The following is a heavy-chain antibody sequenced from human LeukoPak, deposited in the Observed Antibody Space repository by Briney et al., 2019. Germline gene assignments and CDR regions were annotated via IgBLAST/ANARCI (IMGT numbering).Heavy chain of an antibody. V-gene: IGHV1-18*01. J-gene: IGHJ5*02. CDR3: VMGHTGFYCGYTTCFSDL. CDR1: GYIFTSYR. Sequence: GASVKVSCKASGYIFTSYRISWGPQAPGQGLEWVGWISAYNGNTNYAQNVQDRVTLTTDTSTTTAYMELRSLRSDDTAVYYCVMGHTGFYCGYTTCFSDLWRQGTLVTVSS. CDR2: ISAYNGNT. D-gene: IGHD2-2*01.